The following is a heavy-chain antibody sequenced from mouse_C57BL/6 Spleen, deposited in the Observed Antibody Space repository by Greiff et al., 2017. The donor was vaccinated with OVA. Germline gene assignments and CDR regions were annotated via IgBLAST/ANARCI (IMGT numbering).Heavy chain of an antibody. CDR1: GYAFSSYW. J-gene: IGHJ2*01. V-gene: IGHV1-80*01. Sequence: VQLQQSGAELVKPGASVKISCKASGYAFSSYWMNWVKQRPGKGLEWIGQIYPGDGDTNYNGKFKGKATLTADKSSSTAYMQLSILTSEDSAVYFCAREEDYYGSSFTFDYWGQGTTLTVSS. D-gene: IGHD1-1*01. CDR3: AREEDYYGSSFTFDY. CDR2: IYPGDGDT.